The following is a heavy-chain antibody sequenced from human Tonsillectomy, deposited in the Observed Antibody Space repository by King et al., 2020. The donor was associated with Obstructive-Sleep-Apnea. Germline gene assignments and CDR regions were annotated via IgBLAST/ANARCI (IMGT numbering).Heavy chain of an antibody. V-gene: IGHV3-30*18. CDR3: AKDSAWFGAPRVAFDI. Sequence: VQLVESGGGVVQPGRSLRLSCAASGFTFSAYGMHWVRQAPGKGLEWVAVISYDGSNKYYADSVKGRFTISRDNSKNTLYLQMNSLRPEDPAVYYCAKDSAWFGAPRVAFDIWGQGTMVTVSS. CDR2: ISYDGSNK. J-gene: IGHJ3*02. D-gene: IGHD3-10*01. CDR1: GFTFSAYG.